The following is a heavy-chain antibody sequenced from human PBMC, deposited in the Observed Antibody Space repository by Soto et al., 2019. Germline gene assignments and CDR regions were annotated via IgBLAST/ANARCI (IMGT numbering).Heavy chain of an antibody. V-gene: IGHV3-33*01. Sequence: GGSLRLSCAVPGCIFHGYGMHWVRQAPGKGLGWVAIIRFDGSNEEYADSVKGRFTISRDNSKNTLYLQMNTLGAEDTAVYYCARDGIGGTVFRGYLDYWGRGTVVTVSS. CDR2: IRFDGSNE. CDR1: GCIFHGYG. CDR3: ARDGIGGTVFRGYLDY. J-gene: IGHJ4*02. D-gene: IGHD1-7*01.